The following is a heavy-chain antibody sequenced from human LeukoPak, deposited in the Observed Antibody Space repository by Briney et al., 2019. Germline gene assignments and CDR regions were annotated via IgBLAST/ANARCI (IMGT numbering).Heavy chain of an antibody. CDR3: ARVGATEYYFDY. CDR2: IYSGGST. CDR1: GFTVSSNY. D-gene: IGHD1-26*01. J-gene: IGHJ4*02. Sequence: GGSLRLSCAASGFTVSSNYMSWVRQAPGKGLEWVSVIYSGGSTYYADSVKGRFTIPRHNSKNTLYLQMNSLRAEDTAVYYCARVGATEYYFDYWGQGTLVTVSS. V-gene: IGHV3-53*04.